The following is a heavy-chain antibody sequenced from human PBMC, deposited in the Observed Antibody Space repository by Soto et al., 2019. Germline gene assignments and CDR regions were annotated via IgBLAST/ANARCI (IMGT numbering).Heavy chain of an antibody. J-gene: IGHJ6*04. CDR2: ISNDGNNK. V-gene: IGHV3-30*18. Sequence: AWSHRLSCATSGFTFRSYGMHWVRQAPGKGLEWLAVISNDGNNKFFADSVKGRLTLSRDNARNTLYLQINSLRAEDTAVYFCGKDPLVCSGGDCPFNHYDDRDVCRKRWKVTV. CDR1: GFTFRSYG. D-gene: IGHD2-21*02. CDR3: GKDPLVCSGGDCPFNHYDDRDV.